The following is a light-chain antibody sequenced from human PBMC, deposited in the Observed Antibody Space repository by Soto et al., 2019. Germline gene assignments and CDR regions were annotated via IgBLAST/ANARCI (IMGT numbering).Light chain of an antibody. V-gene: IGKV3-20*01. CDR1: QSVSSY. J-gene: IGKJ2*01. CDR3: QQYGGSPYT. CDR2: VAS. Sequence: EMVMTQSPATLSVSPGERVTLSCRASQSVSSYLAWYQQKPGQPPRLLIYVASTRAAGIPARFSGSGSGTDFTLTISRLEPEDFAVYYCQQYGGSPYTFGQGTKLEIK.